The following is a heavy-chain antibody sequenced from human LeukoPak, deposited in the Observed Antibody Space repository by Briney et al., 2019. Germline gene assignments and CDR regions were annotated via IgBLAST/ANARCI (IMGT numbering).Heavy chain of an antibody. CDR3: ASHPGYCSSTSCYPNAFDI. D-gene: IGHD2-2*03. Sequence: SETLSLTCAVYGGSFSGYYWSWIRQPPGKGLEWIGEINHSGSTNYNPSLKSRVTISVDTSKNQFSLKLSSVTAADTAVYYCASHPGYCSSTSCYPNAFDIWGQGTMVTVSS. V-gene: IGHV4-34*01. CDR1: GGSFSGYY. CDR2: INHSGST. J-gene: IGHJ3*02.